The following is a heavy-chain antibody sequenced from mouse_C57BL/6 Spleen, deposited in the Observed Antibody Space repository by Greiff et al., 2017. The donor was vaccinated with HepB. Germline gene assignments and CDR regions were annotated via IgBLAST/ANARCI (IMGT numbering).Heavy chain of an antibody. CDR1: GYAFSSSW. J-gene: IGHJ2*01. CDR3: ARWGIYYGSSYEDY. Sequence: VQLQESGPELVKPGASVKISCKASGYAFSSSWMNWVKQRPGQGLEWIGMIHPNSGSTNYNEKFKSKATLTVDKSSSTAYMQLSSLTSEDSAVYYCARWGIYYGSSYEDYWGQGTTLTVSS. V-gene: IGHV1-64*01. CDR2: IHPNSGST. D-gene: IGHD1-1*01.